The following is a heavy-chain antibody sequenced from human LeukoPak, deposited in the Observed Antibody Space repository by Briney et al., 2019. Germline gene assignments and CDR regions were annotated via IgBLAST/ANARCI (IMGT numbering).Heavy chain of an antibody. CDR2: INPNSGGT. V-gene: IGHV1-2*02. CDR3: ARVGYYGSGSYCPY. D-gene: IGHD3-10*01. J-gene: IGHJ4*02. CDR1: GYTFTDYY. Sequence: ASVKVSCKASGYTFTDYYIHWVRQAPGQGLEWVGWINPNSGGTNYPQKFQGRVTMTRDTSISTAYMELSRLRSDDTAVYYCARVGYYGSGSYCPYWGQGTLVTVSS.